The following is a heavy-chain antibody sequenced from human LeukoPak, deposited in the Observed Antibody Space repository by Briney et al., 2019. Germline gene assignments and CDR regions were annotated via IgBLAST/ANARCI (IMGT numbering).Heavy chain of an antibody. Sequence: GGSLRLSCAASGFTFSSYAMSWVRQAPGKGLEWVAVIWYDGSNKYYADSVKGRFTISRDNSKNTLYLQMNSLRAEDTAVYYCARGDYCGGDCYGYYYYYGMDVWGQGTTVTVSS. D-gene: IGHD2-21*02. CDR2: IWYDGSNK. CDR3: ARGDYCGGDCYGYYYYYGMDV. CDR1: GFTFSSYA. J-gene: IGHJ6*02. V-gene: IGHV3-33*08.